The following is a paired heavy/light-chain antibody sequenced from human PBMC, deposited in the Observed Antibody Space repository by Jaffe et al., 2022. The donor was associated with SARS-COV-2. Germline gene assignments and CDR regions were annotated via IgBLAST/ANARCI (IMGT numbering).Heavy chain of an antibody. V-gene: IGHV3-48*01. CDR1: GFTFSDYS. Sequence: EVHLVESGGGLVQPGGSLRLSCAASGFTFSDYSMNWVRQAPDKGLEWLSYIDTGGSAQYADSVRGRFIISRDNAKNSVYLIMNSLRVEDTALYYCARNFDTDGYFPRFADSWGQGSLVTVSS. CDR3: ARNFDTDGYFPRFADS. J-gene: IGHJ5*02. D-gene: IGHD3-22*01. CDR2: IDTGGSA.
Light chain of an antibody. CDR2: WAS. Sequence: VMTQSPDSLAVSLGERATINCKSSQSLLYSPNNKNYLAWYQQKPGQPPKVLFYWASTRESGVPDRFSGSGSGTDFTLTISSLQAEDVATYYCQEYLSTRPAFGQGTKVDIK. J-gene: IGKJ1*01. CDR3: QEYLSTRPA. CDR1: QSLLYSPNNKNY. V-gene: IGKV4-1*01.